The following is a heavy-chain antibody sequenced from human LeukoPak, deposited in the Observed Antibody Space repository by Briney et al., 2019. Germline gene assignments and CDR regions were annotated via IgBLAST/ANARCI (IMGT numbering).Heavy chain of an antibody. D-gene: IGHD2-2*02. Sequence: AASVKVSCKASGGTFSSYAISWVRQAPGQGLEWMGGIIPIFGTANYAQKFQGRVTITTDESTSTAYMELSSLRSEDTAVYYCARKGDCSSTSCYSPDAFDIWGQGTMVTVSS. CDR1: GGTFSSYA. CDR3: ARKGDCSSTSCYSPDAFDI. J-gene: IGHJ3*02. V-gene: IGHV1-69*05. CDR2: IIPIFGTA.